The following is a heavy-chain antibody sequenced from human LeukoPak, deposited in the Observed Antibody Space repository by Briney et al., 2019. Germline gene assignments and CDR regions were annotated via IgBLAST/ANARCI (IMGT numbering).Heavy chain of an antibody. D-gene: IGHD3-22*01. V-gene: IGHV3-7*01. CDR3: ARIVRGIVMPQNAFDI. Sequence: GGSLRLSCAASGFAFSNYWMSWVRQALGKRLEWVANIKEDGSIEDYVDTVKGRFTVSRDNAKNSLYLQMNSLRAEDTAVYYCARIVRGIVMPQNAFDIWGQGTMVTVSS. CDR2: IKEDGSIE. J-gene: IGHJ3*02. CDR1: GFAFSNYW.